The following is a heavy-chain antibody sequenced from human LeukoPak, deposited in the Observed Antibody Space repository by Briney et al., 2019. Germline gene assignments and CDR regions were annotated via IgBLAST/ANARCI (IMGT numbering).Heavy chain of an antibody. CDR2: IYYSGST. D-gene: IGHD5-18*01. CDR3: AMGYSYGYSDY. J-gene: IGHJ4*02. Sequence: PSETLSLTCTVSGGSISSYYWSWIRQPPGRGLEWIGYIYYSGSTNYNPSLKSRVTISVDTSKNQFSLKLSSVTAADTAVYYCAMGYSYGYSDYWGQGTLVTVSS. V-gene: IGHV4-59*01. CDR1: GGSISSYY.